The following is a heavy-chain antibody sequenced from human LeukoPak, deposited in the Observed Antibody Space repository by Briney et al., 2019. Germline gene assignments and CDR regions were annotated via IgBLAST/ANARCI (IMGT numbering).Heavy chain of an antibody. CDR2: ISAYNGNT. D-gene: IGHD3-22*01. CDR1: GYTFTSYG. Sequence: ASVKVSCKASGYTFTSYGISWVRRAPGQGLEWMGWISAYNGNTNYAQKLQGRVTMTTDTSTSTAYMELSSLRSEDTAVYYCARVSKNYYDSSGYGDVGWGQGTLVTVSS. CDR3: ARVSKNYYDSSGYGDVG. J-gene: IGHJ4*02. V-gene: IGHV1-18*01.